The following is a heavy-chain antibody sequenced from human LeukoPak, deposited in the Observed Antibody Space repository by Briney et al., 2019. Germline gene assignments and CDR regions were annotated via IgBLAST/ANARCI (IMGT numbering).Heavy chain of an antibody. J-gene: IGHJ4*02. CDR1: GFTFTSFS. D-gene: IGHD3-22*01. V-gene: IGHV3-21*01. Sequence: GGSLRLSCAASGFTFTSFSFNWVRQAPGKGLEWVASINTVATYIYYADSVRGRFTISRDNAKNSVYLQMDSLRAEDTGVYYCARLRRNGDSGGFYYYYDYWGQGTLVTVSS. CDR3: ARLRRNGDSGGFYYYYDY. CDR2: INTVATYI.